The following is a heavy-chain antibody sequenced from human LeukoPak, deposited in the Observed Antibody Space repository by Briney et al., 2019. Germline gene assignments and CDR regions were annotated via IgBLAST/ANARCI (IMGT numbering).Heavy chain of an antibody. V-gene: IGHV3-66*02. CDR2: IYSGGST. CDR3: ARDIRDYYGSGSRYYYYMDV. D-gene: IGHD3-10*01. CDR1: GFTVSSNY. Sequence: GGSLRLSCAASGFTVSSNYMSWVRQAPGKGLEWVSVIYSGGSTYYADSVKGRFTISRDNSKNTLYLQMNSLRAEDTAAYYCARDIRDYYGSGSRYYYYMDVWGKGTTVTVSS. J-gene: IGHJ6*03.